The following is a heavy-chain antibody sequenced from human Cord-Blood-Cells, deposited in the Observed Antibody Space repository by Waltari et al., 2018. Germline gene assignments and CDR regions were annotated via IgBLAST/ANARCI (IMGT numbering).Heavy chain of an antibody. CDR2: IYSGGST. J-gene: IGHJ3*02. CDR3: ARDRRAAGTVFDI. Sequence: EVKLVESGGGLVQPGGSLRVACAASGFTVSSNYMCWVRPAQGKGLEWVSVIYSGGSTYYADSVKGRFTISRHNSKNTLYLQMNSLRAEDTAVYYCARDRRAAGTVFDIWGQGTMVTVSS. CDR1: GFTVSSNY. V-gene: IGHV3-53*04. D-gene: IGHD6-13*01.